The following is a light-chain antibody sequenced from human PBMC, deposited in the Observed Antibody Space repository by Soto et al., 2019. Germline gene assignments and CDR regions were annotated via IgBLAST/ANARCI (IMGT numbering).Light chain of an antibody. Sequence: EVVLTQSPGTLSLSPGERATLSCRASQTVSSNHLIWYQQKPGQAPTLLIYGASSRATGIADRFSGSASGTDFTLTISKLEPEDFAVYYCQHYGSSPPITFGQGTRLEIK. CDR3: QHYGSSPPIT. J-gene: IGKJ5*01. CDR2: GAS. CDR1: QTVSSNH. V-gene: IGKV3-20*01.